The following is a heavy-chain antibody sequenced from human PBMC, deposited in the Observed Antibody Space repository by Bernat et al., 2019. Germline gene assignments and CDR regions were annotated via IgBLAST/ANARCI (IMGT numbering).Heavy chain of an antibody. J-gene: IGHJ4*02. Sequence: EVQLVESGGGLVQPGGSLKLSCAASGFTFSGSAMHWVRQASGKGLEWVGRIRSKANNYATAYAASVKGRFTISRDDSKNTAYLQMNSLETEDTAVYYWTRREDCYGGSCYLVPDYWGQGTLVTVSS. D-gene: IGHD2-15*01. V-gene: IGHV3-73*01. CDR1: GFTFSGSA. CDR2: IRSKANNYAT. CDR3: TRREDCYGGSCYLVPDY.